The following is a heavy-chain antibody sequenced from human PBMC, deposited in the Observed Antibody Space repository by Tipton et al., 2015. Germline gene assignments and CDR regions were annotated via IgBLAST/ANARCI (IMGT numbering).Heavy chain of an antibody. Sequence: SLRLSCTVSGGSISSYYWSWIRQPPGKGLEYVSAITTNGYSTYYADSVRGRFTISRDNSKNTLYLQMSSLRAEDTAVYYCVKDGYYYDSGGYSPLDYWGQGTLVTVSS. CDR3: VKDGYYYDSGGYSPLDY. D-gene: IGHD3-22*01. CDR2: ITTNGYST. J-gene: IGHJ4*02. V-gene: IGHV3-64D*08. CDR1: GGSISSYY.